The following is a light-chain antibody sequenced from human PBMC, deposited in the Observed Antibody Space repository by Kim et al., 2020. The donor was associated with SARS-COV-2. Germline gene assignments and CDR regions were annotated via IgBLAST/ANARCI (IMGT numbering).Light chain of an antibody. CDR3: QVWDISSDHKV. V-gene: IGLV3-21*04. J-gene: IGLJ1*01. Sequence: SYELTQPPSVSVAPGKTARITCGGNNIGSKSVHXYQQKPGQAPVLVIYYDSDRPSGIPERFSGSNSGNTATLTISRVEAGDEADYYCQVWDISSDHKVFG. CDR2: YDS. CDR1: NIGSKS.